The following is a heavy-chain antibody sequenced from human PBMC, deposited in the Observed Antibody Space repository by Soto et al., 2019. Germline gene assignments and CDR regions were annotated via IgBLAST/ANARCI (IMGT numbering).Heavy chain of an antibody. V-gene: IGHV3-23*01. CDR1: GFTFSSYA. Sequence: PGGSLRLSCAASGFTFSSYAMSWVRQAPGKGLEWVSGISGSGGSTYYADSVKGRFTISRDNSKNTLYLQMNSLRAEDTAVYYCAKHRGSGNWFDPWGQGTLVTVSS. CDR3: AKHRGSGNWFDP. CDR2: ISGSGGST. J-gene: IGHJ5*02.